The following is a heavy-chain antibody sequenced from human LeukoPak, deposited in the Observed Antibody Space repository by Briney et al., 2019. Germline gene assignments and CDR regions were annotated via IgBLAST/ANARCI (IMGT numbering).Heavy chain of an antibody. CDR2: ISGSGGST. D-gene: IGHD2-2*01. V-gene: IGHV3-23*01. Sequence: AGGSLRLSCAASGFTFSSYAMSWVRQAPGKGLEWVSAISGSGGSTYYADSVKGRFTISRDNSKNTLYLQMNSLRAEGTAVYYCAKHCSSTSCLDYWGQGTLVTVSS. CDR1: GFTFSSYA. J-gene: IGHJ4*02. CDR3: AKHCSSTSCLDY.